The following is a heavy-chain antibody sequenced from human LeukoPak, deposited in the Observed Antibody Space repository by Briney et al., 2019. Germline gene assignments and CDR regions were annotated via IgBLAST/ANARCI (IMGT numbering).Heavy chain of an antibody. Sequence: SETLSLTCTVSGGSISSYYWSWIRQPPGKGLEWIGYIYYSGSTNYNPSLKSRVTISVDKSKNQFSLKLSSVTAADTAVYYCAKTMVRGVPLSYWGQGTLVTVSS. CDR1: GGSISSYY. D-gene: IGHD3-10*01. CDR3: AKTMVRGVPLSY. CDR2: IYYSGST. J-gene: IGHJ4*02. V-gene: IGHV4-59*12.